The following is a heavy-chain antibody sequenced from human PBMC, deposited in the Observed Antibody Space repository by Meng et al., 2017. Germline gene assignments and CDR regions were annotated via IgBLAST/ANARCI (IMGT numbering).Heavy chain of an antibody. D-gene: IGHD3-10*01. CDR2: IYYSGST. CDR1: GGSISSGGYY. CDR3: AREGRYYGSGSYYRGINWFDP. J-gene: IGHJ5*02. V-gene: IGHV4-31*03. Sequence: LRLSCTVSGGSISSGGYYWSWIRQHPGKGLEWIGYIYYSGSTYYNPSLKSRVTISVDTSKNQFSLKLSSVTAADTAVYYCAREGRYYGSGSYYRGINWFDPWGQGTLVTGAS.